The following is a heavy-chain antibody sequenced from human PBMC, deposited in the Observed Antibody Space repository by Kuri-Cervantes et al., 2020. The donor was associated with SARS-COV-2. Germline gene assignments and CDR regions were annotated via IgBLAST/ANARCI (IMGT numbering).Heavy chain of an antibody. CDR3: AKDWASYYYGSGSYYNSPLFDY. CDR2: IKQDGSEK. J-gene: IGHJ4*02. Sequence: LSLTCAASGFTFSSYWMSWVRQAPGKGLEWVANIKQDGSEKYYVDSVKGRFTISRDNAKNSLYLQMNSLRAEDTAVYYCAKDWASYYYGSGSYYNSPLFDYWGQGTLVTVSS. V-gene: IGHV3-7*01. D-gene: IGHD3-10*01. CDR1: GFTFSSYW.